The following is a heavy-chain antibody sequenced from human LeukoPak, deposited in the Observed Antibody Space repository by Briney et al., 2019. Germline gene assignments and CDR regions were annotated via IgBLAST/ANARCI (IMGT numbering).Heavy chain of an antibody. V-gene: IGHV3-48*01. CDR3: ARDSPRGSGSYYGDFDY. J-gene: IGHJ4*02. CDR2: ISVSSGTI. D-gene: IGHD3-10*01. Sequence: GGSLRLSCAASGFTFSTYNMNWVRQAPGKGLEWVSYISVSSGTIYYTDSVKGRFTISRDNAKNSLYLQMNSLRAEDTAVYYCARDSPRGSGSYYGDFDYWGQGTLVTVSS. CDR1: GFTFSTYN.